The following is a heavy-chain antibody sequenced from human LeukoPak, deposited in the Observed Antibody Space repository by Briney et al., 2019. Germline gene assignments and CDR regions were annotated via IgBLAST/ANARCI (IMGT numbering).Heavy chain of an antibody. Sequence: GGSLRLSCAASGFTFSSYAMSWVPQAPGKGLEGVLAISGSGGSTYYADSVKGRFTISRDNSKNTLYLQMNSLRAEDTAVYYCAKRNLVLRFLEWLSYYFDYWGQGTLVTVSS. CDR2: ISGSGGST. D-gene: IGHD3-3*01. CDR3: AKRNLVLRFLEWLSYYFDY. V-gene: IGHV3-23*01. J-gene: IGHJ4*02. CDR1: GFTFSSYA.